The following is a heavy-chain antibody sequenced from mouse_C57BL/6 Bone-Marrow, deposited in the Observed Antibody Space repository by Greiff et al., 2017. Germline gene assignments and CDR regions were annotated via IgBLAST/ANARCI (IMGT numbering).Heavy chain of an antibody. V-gene: IGHV1-64*01. CDR3: ARLHGSSFYYAMDY. Sequence: QVQLQQPGAELVKPGASVKLSCKASGYTFTSYWMHWVKQRPGQGLEWIGMIHPNSGSTNYNEKFTSKATLTVDKASSTAYMQLSSLTSEDSAVYYCARLHGSSFYYAMDYWGQGTSVTVSS. D-gene: IGHD1-1*01. J-gene: IGHJ4*01. CDR1: GYTFTSYW. CDR2: IHPNSGST.